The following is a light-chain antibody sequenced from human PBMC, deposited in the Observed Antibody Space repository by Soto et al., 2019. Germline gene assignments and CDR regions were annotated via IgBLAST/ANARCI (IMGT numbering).Light chain of an antibody. CDR2: DVS. CDR3: SSYTSTTTVRFV. J-gene: IGLJ1*01. CDR1: SSDIGDSNF. V-gene: IGLV2-14*01. Sequence: QSALAQPASVSGSPGQSITISCTGTSSDIGDSNFVSWYQHHPGKAPKLLIYDVSDRPSRISSRFSGSKSANTASLPISGLQAEDEALYSCSSYTSTTTVRFVFGTGTKLTVL.